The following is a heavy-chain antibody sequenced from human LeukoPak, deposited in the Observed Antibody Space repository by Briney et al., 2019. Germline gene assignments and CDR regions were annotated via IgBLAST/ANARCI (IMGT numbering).Heavy chain of an antibody. CDR2: IIPIFGTA. V-gene: IGHV1-69*05. D-gene: IGHD2-15*01. J-gene: IGHJ4*02. CDR3: GRKAGDCGGGSCYSTDY. Sequence: SVKVSCKAFGGSFSSEAISWVRQAPGQGLEWMGGIIPIFGTANYAQKFQGRVTITTDESTSTAYMEVSSLRSEDTAVYYCGRKAGDCGGGSCYSTDYWGQGTLVTVSS. CDR1: GGSFSSEA.